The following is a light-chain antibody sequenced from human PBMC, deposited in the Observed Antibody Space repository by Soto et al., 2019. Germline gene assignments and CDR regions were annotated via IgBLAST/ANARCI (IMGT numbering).Light chain of an antibody. Sequence: EIVLTQSPGTLSLSPGESAALSCRASESISNNFLAWYQRKPGQAPRLLIYGASYKDTDIPSRFSGSGSGTDFTLTITRLEPDDFAVYYCHQYGGSPPTFGQGTKVEVK. CDR1: ESISNNF. V-gene: IGKV3-20*01. CDR2: GAS. CDR3: HQYGGSPPT. J-gene: IGKJ1*01.